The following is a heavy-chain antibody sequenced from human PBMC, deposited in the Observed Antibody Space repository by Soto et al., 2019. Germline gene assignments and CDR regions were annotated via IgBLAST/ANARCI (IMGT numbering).Heavy chain of an antibody. V-gene: IGHV3-23*01. Sequence: PGGSLRLSCVASGFTFSSYAMSWVRQAPGKGLEWVSGISGSGGSTYYADSVKGRFTISRDNSKNTLYLQMNSLRADDTAVYYCAKDHNSATQPEGFLHWGQGTLVTVSS. CDR1: GFTFSSYA. J-gene: IGHJ1*01. CDR3: AKDHNSATQPEGFLH. CDR2: ISGSGGST. D-gene: IGHD1-26*01.